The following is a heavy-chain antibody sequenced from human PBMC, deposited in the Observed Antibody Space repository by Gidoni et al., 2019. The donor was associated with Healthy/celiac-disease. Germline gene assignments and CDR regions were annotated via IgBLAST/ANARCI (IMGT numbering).Heavy chain of an antibody. D-gene: IGHD2-2*02. V-gene: IGHV4-30-2*01. J-gene: IGHJ5*02. CDR2: IYHSGST. Sequence: GSGSGLVKPSQTLSLTCAGSGGSISSGGYSWSWIRQPPGKGLEWIGYIYHSGSTYYNPSLKSRVTISVDRSKNQFSLKLSSVTAADTAVYYCARGVVVVPAAILGGGWFDPWGQGTLVTVSS. CDR3: ARGVVVVPAAILGGGWFDP. CDR1: GGSISSGGYS.